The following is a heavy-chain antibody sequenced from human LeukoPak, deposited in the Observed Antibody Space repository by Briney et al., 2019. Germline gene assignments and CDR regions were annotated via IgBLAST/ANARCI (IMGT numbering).Heavy chain of an antibody. CDR3: ASQRTVGT. D-gene: IGHD1-14*01. J-gene: IGHJ5*02. Sequence: PGGSLRLSCAASGFTFSSYSMNWVRQAPGKGLEWVAVISYDGSNKYYADSVKGRFTISRDNAKNSLYLQMNSLRAEDTAVYYCASQRTVGTWGQGTLVTVSS. CDR2: ISYDGSNK. V-gene: IGHV3-30*03. CDR1: GFTFSSYS.